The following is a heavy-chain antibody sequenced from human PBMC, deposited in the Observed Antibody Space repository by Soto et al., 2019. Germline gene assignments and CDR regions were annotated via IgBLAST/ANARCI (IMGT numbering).Heavy chain of an antibody. CDR2: INPNSGAT. CDR1: GYSFTGYY. J-gene: IGHJ2*01. Sequence: QMQLVQSGAEVKPPGASVKVSCKASGYSFTGYYLHWVRQAPGQGLEWMGWINPNSGATNYVQKFQGWLTMARDTSISTAYMELRRLRSDDTAVYFCARGVAVPTAVSRYFDLWGRGTLVTVSS. V-gene: IGHV1-2*04. CDR3: ARGVAVPTAVSRYFDL. D-gene: IGHD2-2*01.